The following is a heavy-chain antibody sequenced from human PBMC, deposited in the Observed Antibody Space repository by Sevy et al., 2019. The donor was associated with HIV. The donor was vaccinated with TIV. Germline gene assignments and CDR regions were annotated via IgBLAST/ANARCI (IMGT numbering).Heavy chain of an antibody. V-gene: IGHV3-23*01. CDR2: ISGSGGST. CDR3: AKERRVTMVRGVISSQDY. CDR1: GFTFSSYA. D-gene: IGHD3-10*01. Sequence: GGSLRLSCAASGFTFSSYAMSWVRQAPGKGLEWVSAISGSGGSTYYAPSVKGRFTISRDNSKNTLYLQMNSLRAEDTAVYYCAKERRVTMVRGVISSQDYWGQGTLVTVSS. J-gene: IGHJ4*02.